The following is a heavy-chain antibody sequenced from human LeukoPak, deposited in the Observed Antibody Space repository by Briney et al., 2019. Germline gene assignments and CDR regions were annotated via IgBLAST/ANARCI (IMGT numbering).Heavy chain of an antibody. J-gene: IGHJ4*02. CDR1: GFTFSSYA. Sequence: GGSLRLSCAASGFTFSSYAMSWVRQAPGKGLEWVSAIIGSGGSTYYADSVKGRFTISRDNSKNTLFLQMSSLRAEDTAVYYCAKDRAQQLVLDFWGQGTLVTVSS. CDR2: IIGSGGST. D-gene: IGHD6-13*01. V-gene: IGHV3-23*01. CDR3: AKDRAQQLVLDF.